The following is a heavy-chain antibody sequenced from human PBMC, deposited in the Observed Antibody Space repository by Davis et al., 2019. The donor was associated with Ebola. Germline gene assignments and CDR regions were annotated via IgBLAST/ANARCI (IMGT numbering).Heavy chain of an antibody. J-gene: IGHJ4*02. V-gene: IGHV4-61*01. Sequence: PSETLSLTCTVSGGSVSSASHYWSWIRQPPGKGLEWIAYISYTGRTRYNFSLKSRVTISLDTSNSQLSLRLSSVTAADTAIYYCARSKRCSGYSCQLEPFDYWGQGTLVTVSS. D-gene: IGHD3-22*01. CDR3: ARSKRCSGYSCQLEPFDY. CDR1: GGSVSSASHY. CDR2: ISYTGRT.